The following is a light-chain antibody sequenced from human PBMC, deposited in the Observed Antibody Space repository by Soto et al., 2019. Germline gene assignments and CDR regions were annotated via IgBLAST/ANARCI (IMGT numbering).Light chain of an antibody. Sequence: EIVLTQSPGTLSLSPGERATLSCRASQSVSSSYLAWYQQKPGQAPRLLIYGASRRATGIPDRFSGSGSGTDFTLKISRVEAEDVGVYYCMQSVQLPVTFGGGTKVEIK. CDR3: MQSVQLPVT. CDR2: GAS. CDR1: QSVSSSY. V-gene: IGKV3-20*01. J-gene: IGKJ4*01.